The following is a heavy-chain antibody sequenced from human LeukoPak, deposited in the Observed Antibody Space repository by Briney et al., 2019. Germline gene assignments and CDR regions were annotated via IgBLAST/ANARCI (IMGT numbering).Heavy chain of an antibody. V-gene: IGHV4-61*01. D-gene: IGHD3-3*01. CDR2: ISYSGST. CDR1: GGSGSRDNYS. J-gene: IGHJ4*02. CDR3: ARTKVGGTFDY. Sequence: SETLSLTCTVSGGSGSRDNYSWSWIRQPPGKGLEWIGYISYSGSTNYNPSLKSRVAISVDTSKNQFSLKLRSVTAADTAVYYCARTKVGGTFDYWGQGTLVTVSS.